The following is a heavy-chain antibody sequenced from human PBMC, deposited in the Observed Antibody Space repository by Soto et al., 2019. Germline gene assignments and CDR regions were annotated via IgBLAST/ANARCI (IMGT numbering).Heavy chain of an antibody. CDR3: TRWIGAGPRYYYYYGMAV. D-gene: IGHD6-19*01. Sequence: GSLRLSCTASGFTFGDYAMSWFRQAPGKGLEWVGFIRSKAYGGTTEYAASVKGRFTISRDDSKSIAYLQMNSLKTEDTAVYYCTRWIGAGPRYYYYYGMAVWGQGTTVTVSS. CDR2: IRSKAYGGTT. J-gene: IGHJ6*02. CDR1: GFTFGDYA. V-gene: IGHV3-49*03.